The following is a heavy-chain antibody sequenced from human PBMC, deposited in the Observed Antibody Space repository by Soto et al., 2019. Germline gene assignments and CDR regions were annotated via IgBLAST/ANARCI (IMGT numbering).Heavy chain of an antibody. CDR1: GFTFSSYS. CDR2: ISSSSSYI. Sequence: LRLSCAASGFTFSSYSMNWVRQAPGKGLEWASSISSSSSYIYYADSVKGRFTISRDNAKNSLYLQMNSLRAEDTAVYYCARDRRGYSYGRELDYWGQGTLVTVSS. CDR3: ARDRRGYSYGRELDY. J-gene: IGHJ4*02. D-gene: IGHD5-18*01. V-gene: IGHV3-21*01.